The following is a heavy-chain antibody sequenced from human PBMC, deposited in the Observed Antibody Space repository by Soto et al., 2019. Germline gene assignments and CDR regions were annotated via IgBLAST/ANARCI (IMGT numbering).Heavy chain of an antibody. CDR1: GFTFSNAW. J-gene: IGHJ4*02. Sequence: PGGSLRLSCAASGFTFSNAWMSWVRQAPGKGLEWVGRIKGEADGGTTDYAAPVKGRITISRDHSKDTLYLHMNSLKTEDTAVYYCTTGLSNGYYNFDYWGQGTPVTSPQ. CDR2: IKGEADGGTT. V-gene: IGHV3-15*01. D-gene: IGHD3-22*01. CDR3: TTGLSNGYYNFDY.